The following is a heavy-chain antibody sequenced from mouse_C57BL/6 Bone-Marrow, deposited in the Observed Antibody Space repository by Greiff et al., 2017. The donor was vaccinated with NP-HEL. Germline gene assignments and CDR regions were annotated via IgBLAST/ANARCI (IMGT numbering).Heavy chain of an antibody. Sequence: DVQLQESGPGLVKPSQSLSLTCSVTGYSITSGYYWNWIRQFPGNKLEWMGYISYDGSNNYNPSLKNRISITRDTSKNQFFLKLNSVTTEDTATYYCARESYPWGQGTTLTVSS. CDR1: GYSITSGYY. J-gene: IGHJ2*01. D-gene: IGHD2-10*01. V-gene: IGHV3-6*01. CDR3: ARESYP. CDR2: ISYDGSN.